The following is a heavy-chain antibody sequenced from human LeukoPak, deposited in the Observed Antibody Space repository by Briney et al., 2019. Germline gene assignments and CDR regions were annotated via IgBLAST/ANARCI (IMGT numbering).Heavy chain of an antibody. V-gene: IGHV1-46*01. D-gene: IGHD1-26*01. CDR1: GYTFTRHY. J-gene: IGHJ5*02. CDR3: AREGFRSGSYYDGWFDP. Sequence: ASVKVSCKASGYTFTRHYMHWVRQAPGQGLEWMGIINPSGGSTIYAQKFQGRVTMTRDTSISTAYMEVSRLRSDDTAVYYCAREGFRSGSYYDGWFDPWGQGTLVTVSS. CDR2: INPSGGST.